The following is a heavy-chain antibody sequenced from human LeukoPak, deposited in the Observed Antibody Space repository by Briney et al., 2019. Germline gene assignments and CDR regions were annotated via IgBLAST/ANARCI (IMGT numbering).Heavy chain of an antibody. V-gene: IGHV3-48*01. Sequence: GGSLRLSCAASGFTFSSYSMNWVRQAPGKGLEWVSYISSSSSTIYYADSVKGRFTISRDNAKNSLYLQMNSLRAEDTAVYYCARDRGNYDFWSGYSYYYFDYWGQGTLVTVSS. CDR1: GFTFSSYS. CDR2: ISSSSSTI. CDR3: ARDRGNYDFWSGYSYYYFDY. D-gene: IGHD3-3*01. J-gene: IGHJ4*02.